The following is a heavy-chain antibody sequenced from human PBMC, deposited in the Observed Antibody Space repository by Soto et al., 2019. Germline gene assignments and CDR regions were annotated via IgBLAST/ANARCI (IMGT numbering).Heavy chain of an antibody. J-gene: IGHJ4*02. CDR3: ARFRRDGYNLDY. D-gene: IGHD5-12*01. CDR2: ISSSTSYM. V-gene: IGHV3-21*01. CDR1: GFTFSSYS. Sequence: EVQLVESGGGLVKPGGSLRLSCAASGFTFSSYSMNWVRQAPGKGLEWVSSISSSTSYMYYADSVKGRFTISRDNARNSLYLQMHSLRAEDTAVYYCARFRRDGYNLDYWGQGTLVTVSS.